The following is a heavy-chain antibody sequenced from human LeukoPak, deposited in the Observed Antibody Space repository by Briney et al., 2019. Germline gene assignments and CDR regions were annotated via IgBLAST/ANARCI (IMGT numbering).Heavy chain of an antibody. CDR2: ISSNGGST. CDR3: ARVAAAGSSDY. V-gene: IGHV3-64*01. CDR1: GFTFSSYA. D-gene: IGHD6-13*01. Sequence: GGCLRLSCAASGFTFSSYAMHWVRQAPGKGLEYVSAISSNGGSTYYANSVKGRFTISRDNSKNTLYLQMGSLRAEDMAVYYCARVAAAGSSDYWGQGTLVTVSS. J-gene: IGHJ4*02.